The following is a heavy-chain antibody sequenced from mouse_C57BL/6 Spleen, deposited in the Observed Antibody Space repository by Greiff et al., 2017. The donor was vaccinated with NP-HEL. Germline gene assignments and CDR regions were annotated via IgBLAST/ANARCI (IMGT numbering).Heavy chain of an antibody. J-gene: IGHJ4*01. CDR1: GYAFSSYW. Sequence: QVQLQQSGAELVKPGASVKISCKASGYAFSSYWMNWVKQRPGKGLEWIGQIYPGDGDTNYNGKFKGKATLTADKSSSTAYMQLSSLTSEDSAVYFCARDTVVATGSYYAMDDWGQGTSVTVSS. D-gene: IGHD1-1*01. CDR3: ARDTVVATGSYYAMDD. V-gene: IGHV1-80*01. CDR2: IYPGDGDT.